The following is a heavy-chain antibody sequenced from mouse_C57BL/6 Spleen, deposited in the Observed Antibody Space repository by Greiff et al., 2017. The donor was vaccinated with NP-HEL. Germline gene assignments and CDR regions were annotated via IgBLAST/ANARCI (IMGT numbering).Heavy chain of an antibody. CDR3: ARGDYGRYAMDY. CDR2: IYPGDGDT. Sequence: VKLQESGAELVKPGASVKISCKASGYAFSSYWMNWVKQRPGKGLEWIGQIYPGDGDTNYNGKFKGKATLTADKSSSTAYMQLSSLTSEDSAVYFCARGDYGRYAMDYWGQGTSVTVSS. CDR1: GYAFSSYW. J-gene: IGHJ4*01. D-gene: IGHD2-4*01. V-gene: IGHV1-80*01.